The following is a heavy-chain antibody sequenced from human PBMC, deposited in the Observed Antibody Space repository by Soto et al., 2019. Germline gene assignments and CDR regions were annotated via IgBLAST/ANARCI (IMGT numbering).Heavy chain of an antibody. D-gene: IGHD2-15*01. V-gene: IGHV3-30-3*01. J-gene: IGHJ6*02. CDR3: ASPRRAAWVEVDV. CDR2: ISYDGSNK. Sequence: HPGGSLRLSCAASGFTFSSYAMHWVRQAPGKGLEWVAVISYDGSNKYYADSVKGRFTISRDNSKNTLYLQMNSLRAEDTAVYYCASPRRAAWVEVDVWGQGTTVTVSS. CDR1: GFTFSSYA.